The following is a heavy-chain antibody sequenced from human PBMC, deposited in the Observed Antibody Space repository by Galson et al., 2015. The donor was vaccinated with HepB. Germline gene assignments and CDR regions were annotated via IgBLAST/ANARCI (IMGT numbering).Heavy chain of an antibody. J-gene: IGHJ4*02. Sequence: SLRLSCAASGFTFSSYGMHWVRQAPGKGLEWVAVISYDGSNKYYADSVKGRFTISRDNSKNTLYLQMNSLRAEDTAVYYCAKGSDYDFWSGYPYYFDYWGQGTLVTVSS. D-gene: IGHD3-3*01. CDR3: AKGSDYDFWSGYPYYFDY. CDR1: GFTFSSYG. CDR2: ISYDGSNK. V-gene: IGHV3-30*18.